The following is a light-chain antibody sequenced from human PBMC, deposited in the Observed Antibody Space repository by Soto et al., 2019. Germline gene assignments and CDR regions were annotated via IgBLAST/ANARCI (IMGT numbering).Light chain of an antibody. J-gene: IGKJ1*01. CDR2: DAS. V-gene: IGKV1-5*01. CDR3: QHYNNYPWT. Sequence: DIQMTQSPSTLSASVGDSVTITCRASQSIRGRLAWYQQKPGKAPKLLIYDASSLEGWVPSRFSGSGSGTEFTLTIGGLQPDDFANYHCQHYNNYPWTFGQGTNVEI. CDR1: QSIRGR.